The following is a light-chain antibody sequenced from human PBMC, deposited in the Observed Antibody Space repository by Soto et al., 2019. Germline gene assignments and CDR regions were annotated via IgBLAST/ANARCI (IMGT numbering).Light chain of an antibody. CDR1: QGISSW. CDR2: DAS. V-gene: IGKV1-5*01. Sequence: DIQMTQSPSSLSASVGGRVTITCRASQGISSWLAWYQQKPGKAPKLLIYDASTLGSGVPSRFSGRGPGTEFTLTISSLQPDDFATYYCQQYSSYWTFGQGTKVDIK. J-gene: IGKJ1*01. CDR3: QQYSSYWT.